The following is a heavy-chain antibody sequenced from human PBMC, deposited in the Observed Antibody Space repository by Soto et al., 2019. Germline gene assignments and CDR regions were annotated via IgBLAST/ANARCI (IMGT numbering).Heavy chain of an antibody. D-gene: IGHD5-18*01. CDR2: IYHSGST. J-gene: IGHJ5*02. CDR3: AREGGDEGYTYGYAEA. CDR1: DGSISSGGYS. V-gene: IGHV4-30-2*01. Sequence: SETLSLTCTVSDGSISSGGYSWSWIRQPPGKGLEWIGYIYHSGSTYYNPSLKSRVTISVDRSKNQFSLKLSSVTAADTAVYYCAREGGDEGYTYGYAEAWGQGTLVTVSS.